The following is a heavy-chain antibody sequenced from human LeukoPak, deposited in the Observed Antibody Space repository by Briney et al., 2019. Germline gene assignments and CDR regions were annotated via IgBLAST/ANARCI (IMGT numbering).Heavy chain of an antibody. CDR3: ARGGTSLAFDI. V-gene: IGHV4-59*01. Sequence: SETLSLTCTVSGDSIGTSYWSWIRQPPGKGLEWIGYVYYSGSTNYNPSLKSRVTISVDSSKIQFSLEMTSVTAADTAVYFCARGGTSLAFDIWGQGTKVSVSS. CDR2: VYYSGST. J-gene: IGHJ3*02. CDR1: GDSIGTSY.